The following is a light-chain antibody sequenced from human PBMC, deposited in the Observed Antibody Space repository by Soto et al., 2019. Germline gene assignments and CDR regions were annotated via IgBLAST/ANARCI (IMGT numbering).Light chain of an antibody. CDR1: QSVSSN. CDR2: GAS. Sequence: EIVMTQSPATLSVSPGERATLSCRASQSVSSNLAWYQQKPGQAPRLLIYGASTRATGIPARFSGSGSGTEFNLTISSLKSEDFAVYYCQQYNNWPPVTFGQGTKVDIK. V-gene: IGKV3-15*01. CDR3: QQYNNWPPVT. J-gene: IGKJ1*01.